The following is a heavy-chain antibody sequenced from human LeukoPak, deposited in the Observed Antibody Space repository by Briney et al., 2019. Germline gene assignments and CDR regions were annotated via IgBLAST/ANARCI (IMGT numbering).Heavy chain of an antibody. J-gene: IGHJ4*02. D-gene: IGHD6-13*01. CDR1: GGSFSGYY. CDR2: INHSGST. V-gene: IGHV4-34*01. CDR3: ARKVSSSWYRY. Sequence: SETLSLTCAVCGGSFSGYYWSRFRQPPGKGLEWIGEINHSGSTNYNPSLKSRVTISVDTSKNQFSLKLSSVTAADTAVYYCARKVSSSWYRYWGQGTLVTVSS.